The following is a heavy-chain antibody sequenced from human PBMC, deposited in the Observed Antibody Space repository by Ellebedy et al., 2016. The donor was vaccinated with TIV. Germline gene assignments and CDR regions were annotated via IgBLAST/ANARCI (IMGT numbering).Heavy chain of an antibody. Sequence: ESLKISCTASGFSFSFYGMNWVRQTPEKGLEWVSYISGSSDSIAYADFVKGRFTISRDNAKNYLYLQMNTLRAEDKAVYYCVRFYGTYCDYWGQGTLVTVSS. J-gene: IGHJ4*02. CDR2: ISGSSDSI. D-gene: IGHD1-26*01. CDR1: GFSFSFYG. V-gene: IGHV3-48*01. CDR3: VRFYGTYCDY.